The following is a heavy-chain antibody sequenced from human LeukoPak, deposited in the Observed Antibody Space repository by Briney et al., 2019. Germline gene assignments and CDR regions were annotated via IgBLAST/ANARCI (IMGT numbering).Heavy chain of an antibody. J-gene: IGHJ6*03. D-gene: IGHD3-3*01. CDR1: GFTFSSYW. CDR2: IKQDGSEK. Sequence: GGSLRLSCAASGFTFSSYWMSWVRQAPGKGLEWVANIKQDGSEKYYVDSVKGRFTISRDNAKNSLYLQMNNLRVEDTAVYYCVRVEWLHIYQYYYYYMDVWGKGTTVTVSS. CDR3: VRVEWLHIYQYYYYYMDV. V-gene: IGHV3-7*01.